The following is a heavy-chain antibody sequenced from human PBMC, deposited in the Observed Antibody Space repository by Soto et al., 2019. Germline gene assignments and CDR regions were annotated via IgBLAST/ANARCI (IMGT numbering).Heavy chain of an antibody. J-gene: IGHJ3*02. V-gene: IGHV3-7*01. CDR1: GFTFGRSW. CDR2: INTDGTDK. CDR3: ARDTGYDALDI. D-gene: IGHD1-1*01. Sequence: GGSLRLSCAASGFTFGRSWMTWVRQDPGKGLECVAKINTDGTDKYYVDSVKGRFTMSRDNAKNSLYLQMNTLRVEDTAVYYCARDTGYDALDICGRGTMVTVSS.